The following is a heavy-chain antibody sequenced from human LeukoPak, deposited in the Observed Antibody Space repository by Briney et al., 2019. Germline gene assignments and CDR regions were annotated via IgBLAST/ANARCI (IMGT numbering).Heavy chain of an antibody. D-gene: IGHD4-17*01. J-gene: IGHJ4*02. CDR1: GNSFGDYY. Sequence: SETLSLACTVSGNSFGDYYWSWIRQPAGKGLEWIGRIYTSGSTTYNPSLKSRVTMSVDTSENQFSLKLSSVTAADTAVYYCARRYGDYVLDYWGQGTLVTVSS. CDR3: ARRYGDYVLDY. V-gene: IGHV4-4*07. CDR2: IYTSGST.